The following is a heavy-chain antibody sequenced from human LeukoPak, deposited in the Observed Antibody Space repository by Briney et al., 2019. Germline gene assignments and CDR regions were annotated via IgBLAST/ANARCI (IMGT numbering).Heavy chain of an antibody. CDR1: GFTFSSYA. CDR2: ISSNGGST. D-gene: IGHD4-11*01. V-gene: IGHV3-64*01. J-gene: IGHJ4*02. CDR3: ASPMGYSN. Sequence: PGGSLRLSCAASGFTFSSYAMHWVRQAPGKGLEYVSGISSNGGSTSYVNSVKGRFTISRDNSKNTLYLQMGSLRAEDMAVYYCASPMGYSNWGQGTLVTVSS.